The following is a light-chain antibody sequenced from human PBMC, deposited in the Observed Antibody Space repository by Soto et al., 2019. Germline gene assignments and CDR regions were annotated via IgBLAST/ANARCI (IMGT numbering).Light chain of an antibody. CDR3: QEYNSRPPWT. V-gene: IGKV3-15*01. CDR1: QSVSNN. J-gene: IGKJ1*01. Sequence: IVMTQSPVTLSVSPWDRATLSCRASQSVSNNLAWYQQKPGQAPRLLIYGASTRATGIPVRFSGSGSGTEFTLTIDSLQSEDFAVYFCQEYNSRPPWTFGQGTKVDIK. CDR2: GAS.